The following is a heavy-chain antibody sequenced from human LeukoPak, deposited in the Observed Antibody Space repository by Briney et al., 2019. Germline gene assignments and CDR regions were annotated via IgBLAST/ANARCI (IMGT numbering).Heavy chain of an antibody. CDR1: EFSFSTNW. CDR3: ANVPRSTVSY. D-gene: IGHD2-2*01. Sequence: GGSLRLSCAASEFSFSTNWMPWVRQTPGKGLEWVAELNEDGSVKYYVDSVKGRFTISRDNAKSLLFLQMYNLRTEDTGVYFCANVPRSTVSYWGRGTLVTVSS. J-gene: IGHJ4*02. CDR2: LNEDGSVK. V-gene: IGHV3-7*01.